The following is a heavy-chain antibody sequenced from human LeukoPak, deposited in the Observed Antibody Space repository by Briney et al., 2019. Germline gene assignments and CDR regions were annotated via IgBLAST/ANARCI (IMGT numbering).Heavy chain of an antibody. Sequence: GASVKVSCKASGYTFTSYAMHWVRQAPGQRLEWMGWINAGNGNTKYSQKFQGRVTMTEDTSTDTAYMELSSLRSEDTAVYYCATEPYSSGWYVYWGQGTLVTVSS. CDR1: GYTFTSYA. CDR2: INAGNGNT. CDR3: ATEPYSSGWYVY. J-gene: IGHJ4*02. V-gene: IGHV1-3*01. D-gene: IGHD6-19*01.